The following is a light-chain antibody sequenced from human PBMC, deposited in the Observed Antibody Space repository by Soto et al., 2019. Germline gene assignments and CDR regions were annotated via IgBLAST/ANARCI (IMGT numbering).Light chain of an antibody. CDR2: AAY. Sequence: EIVLTQSPGTLSLSPGERATLSCRASQSVSTTSSAWLQQKPGQAPRLLIYAAYSSATGIPDRFSGSGSGTDITLTISRLEPEDFAVYFCQHYGGSTYPFGQGTKVEIK. CDR3: QHYGGSTYP. J-gene: IGKJ2*01. CDR1: QSVSTTS. V-gene: IGKV3-20*01.